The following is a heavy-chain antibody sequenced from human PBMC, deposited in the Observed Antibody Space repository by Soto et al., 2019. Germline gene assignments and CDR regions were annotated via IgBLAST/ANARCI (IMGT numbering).Heavy chain of an antibody. J-gene: IGHJ4*02. CDR2: IWYDGSNK. Sequence: GGSLRLSCAASGFTFSSYTMHWVRQAPGKGLEWVAVIWYDGSNKYYADSVKGRFTISRDNSKNTLSLQMNSLGAEDTAVYYCVARRAATADYWGQGTLVTVSS. CDR3: VARRAATADY. D-gene: IGHD2-15*01. V-gene: IGHV3-33*01. CDR1: GFTFSSYT.